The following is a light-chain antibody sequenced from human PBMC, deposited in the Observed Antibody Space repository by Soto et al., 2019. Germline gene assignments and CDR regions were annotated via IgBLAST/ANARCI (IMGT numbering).Light chain of an antibody. CDR1: QSVNNN. CDR3: QQYNNWPFT. J-gene: IGKJ3*01. V-gene: IGKV3-15*01. CDR2: GAS. Sequence: EIVMTQSPATLSVFPGERATLSCRASQSVNNNLAWCQQKPGQPPRLLIYGASTRATGIPARFSGSGSGTEFTLTISSLQSEDFVVYYCQQYNNWPFTFGPGTKVDIK.